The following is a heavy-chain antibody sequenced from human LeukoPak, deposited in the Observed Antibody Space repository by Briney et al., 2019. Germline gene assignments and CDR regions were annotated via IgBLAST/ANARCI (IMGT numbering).Heavy chain of an antibody. CDR1: GGSISSSSYY. Sequence: PFETLSLTCTVSGGSISSSSYYWGWSRQPPGKGLEWIGSIYYSGSTYYNPSLRSRVTISVDTSKNQFSLKLSSVTAADTAVYYCARQPGGGYYYMDVWGKGTTVTVSS. CDR2: IYYSGST. J-gene: IGHJ6*03. D-gene: IGHD1-1*01. CDR3: ARQPGGGYYYMDV. V-gene: IGHV4-39*01.